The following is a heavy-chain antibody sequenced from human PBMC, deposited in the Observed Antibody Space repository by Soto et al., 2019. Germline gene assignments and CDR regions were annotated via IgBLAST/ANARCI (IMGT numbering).Heavy chain of an antibody. CDR2: IYYSGST. Sequence: SETLSLTCTVSGGSISSGGYYWSWIRQHPGKGLEWIGYIYYSGSTYYNPSLKSRVTISVDTSKNQFSLSLSSVTAADTAVYDCANLIVFHSSSYHDEWGHGTLVTVSS. J-gene: IGHJ4*01. D-gene: IGHD6-19*01. CDR3: ANLIVFHSSSYHDE. CDR1: GGSISSGGYY. V-gene: IGHV4-31*03.